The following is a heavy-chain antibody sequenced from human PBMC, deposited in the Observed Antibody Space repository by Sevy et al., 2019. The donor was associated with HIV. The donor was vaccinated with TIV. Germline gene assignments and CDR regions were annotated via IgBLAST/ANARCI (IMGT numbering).Heavy chain of an antibody. J-gene: IGHJ2*01. D-gene: IGHD5-12*01. CDR1: GFTSTNAW. CDR3: TTEKTEGLRFQAADWYFNL. V-gene: IGHV3-15*07. CDR2: IKGKTEGETT. Sequence: GGSLRLSCAASGFTSTNAWINWVRQAPGKGLEWVGRIKGKTEGETTDYAAPVKGRFTMSRDDSKNTVYVQMNSLKTEYTAFYYCTTEKTEGLRFQAADWYFNLWGRGTLVTVSS.